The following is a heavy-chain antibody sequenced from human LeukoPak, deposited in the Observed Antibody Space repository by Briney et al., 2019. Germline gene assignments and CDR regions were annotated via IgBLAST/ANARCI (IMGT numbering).Heavy chain of an antibody. Sequence: GGSLRLSCAASGFTFSSYAMSWVRQAPGKGLEWVSAISGSGCSTYYAGSVKGRFTISRDNPKNTLYLQMNSLRAEDTAVYYCAKASPSYCSGGNCYPGRAFDIWGQGTMVTVSS. D-gene: IGHD2-15*01. J-gene: IGHJ3*02. CDR3: AKASPSYCSGGNCYPGRAFDI. CDR1: GFTFSSYA. V-gene: IGHV3-23*01. CDR2: ISGSGCST.